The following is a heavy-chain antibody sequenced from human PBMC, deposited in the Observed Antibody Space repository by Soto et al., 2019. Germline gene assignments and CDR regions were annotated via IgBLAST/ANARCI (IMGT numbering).Heavy chain of an antibody. Sequence: SETLSLTCSVSGGSISTVGHYWPWIRQPPGKGLEWIGSIYHTGSTYYSKSLRSRLTMSVDTSKSQFSLRLSSVTAADTAVYYCARATGTLRSRNCDYWGQGSLVTVSS. D-gene: IGHD1-1*01. CDR1: GGSISTVGHY. J-gene: IGHJ4*02. V-gene: IGHV4-31*03. CDR3: ARATGTLRSRNCDY. CDR2: IYHTGST.